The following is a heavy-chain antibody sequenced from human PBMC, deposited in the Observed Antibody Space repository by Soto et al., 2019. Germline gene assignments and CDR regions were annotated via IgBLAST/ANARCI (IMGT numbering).Heavy chain of an antibody. CDR2: IIPIFGTS. D-gene: IGHD3-10*01. V-gene: IGHV1-69*13. Sequence: SVKVSCKASVGTLSNYALSWVRQAPGQGLEWVGGIIPIFGTSNYAQSFQGRLTVTADESTSTAYMELSSLRSEDTAVYYCARGVRTGFYGMDAWGQGATVTVSS. CDR3: ARGVRTGFYGMDA. CDR1: VGTLSNYA. J-gene: IGHJ6*02.